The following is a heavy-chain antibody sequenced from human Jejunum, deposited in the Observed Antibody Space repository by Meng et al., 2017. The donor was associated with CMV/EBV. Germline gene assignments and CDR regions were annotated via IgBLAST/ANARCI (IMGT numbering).Heavy chain of an antibody. J-gene: IGHJ5*02. V-gene: IGHV3-73*01. CDR1: FPLSDYP. CDR2: IRSKTYSSAT. Sequence: FPLSDYPLHWVRQAPGKGLEWVGRIRSKTYSSATAYAASVKGRFIISRDDSKNTAYLQMNSLKTEDTAVYYCTRHSIVVVPAAGFDPWGQGTLVTVSS. D-gene: IGHD2-2*01. CDR3: TRHSIVVVPAAGFDP.